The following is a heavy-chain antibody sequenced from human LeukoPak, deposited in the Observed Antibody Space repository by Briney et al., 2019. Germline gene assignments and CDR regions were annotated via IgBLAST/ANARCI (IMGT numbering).Heavy chain of an antibody. CDR3: ASELAGIFDY. D-gene: IGHD3-10*01. Sequence: SETLSLTCTVSGGSISSGSYYWSWIRQPAGKGLEWIGRIYTSGSTNYNPSLKSRVTISVDTSKNQFSLKLSSVTAADTAVYYCASELAGIFDYWGQGNLVTVSS. CDR1: GGSISSGSYY. J-gene: IGHJ4*02. CDR2: IYTSGST. V-gene: IGHV4-61*02.